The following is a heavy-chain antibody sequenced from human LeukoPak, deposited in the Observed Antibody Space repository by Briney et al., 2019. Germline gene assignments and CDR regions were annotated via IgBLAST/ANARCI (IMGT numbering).Heavy chain of an antibody. V-gene: IGHV4-59*11. CDR1: GGSINSHY. CDR3: ARGSIYDFDS. CDR2: VYYTGGT. D-gene: IGHD3-3*02. J-gene: IGHJ4*02. Sequence: SETLSLTCTVSGGSINSHYWHWIRQPPGARLEWIGYVYYTGGTNYKSSLESRVTISVATSKKQFSLRLTSVTAADTALYYCARGSIYDFDSWGQGTLVSVSS.